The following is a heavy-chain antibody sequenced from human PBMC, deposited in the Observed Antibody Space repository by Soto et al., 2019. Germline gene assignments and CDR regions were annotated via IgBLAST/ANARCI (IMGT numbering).Heavy chain of an antibody. CDR1: GGSISNSRDY. CDR3: XXHPPLXGSGFPFDY. J-gene: IGHJ4*02. CDR2: IYYSGKT. V-gene: IGHV4-39*01. Sequence: QLQLQESGPGLVKPSETLSLTCSVSGGSISNSRDYWSWIRQPPGKGLEWIATIYYSGKTYYNPSLKSRVTISVDTSKNQFSLKLSSVTAADTAVYYCXXHPPLXGSGFPFDYWGQGTLVTVSS. D-gene: IGHD3-10*01.